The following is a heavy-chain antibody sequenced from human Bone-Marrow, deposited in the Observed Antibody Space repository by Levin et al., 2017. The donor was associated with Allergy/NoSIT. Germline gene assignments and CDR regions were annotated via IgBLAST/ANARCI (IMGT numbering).Heavy chain of an antibody. CDR1: GFTFSSYE. CDR2: IDVSGAHI. J-gene: IGHJ4*02. Sequence: LSLTCAASGFTFSSYEMNWVRQAPGKGLEWISYIDVSGAHIYYADSVKGRFTISRDYAKNTLFLQMGSLRAEDTALYYCAREASGRHSNFDTWGQGTLVAVSS. D-gene: IGHD2-8*02. CDR3: AREASGRHSNFDT. V-gene: IGHV3-48*03.